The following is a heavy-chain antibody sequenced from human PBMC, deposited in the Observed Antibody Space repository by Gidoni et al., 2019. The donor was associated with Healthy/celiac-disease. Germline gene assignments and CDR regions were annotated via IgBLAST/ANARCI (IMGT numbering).Heavy chain of an antibody. CDR2: MNPNSGNT. CDR3: ARGEWCVEDSSSSGVARYWFDP. Sequence: QVQLVQYGAEVKKPGASVKVSCKATGYTFTSYDINWVRPATGHGLEWMGWMNPNSGNTGYAQKFQGSVTMPRNTSISTAYMELSSLRSEDTAVYYCARGEWCVEDSSSSGVARYWFDPWGQGTLVTVSS. D-gene: IGHD6-6*01. J-gene: IGHJ5*02. V-gene: IGHV1-8*01. CDR1: GYTFTSYD.